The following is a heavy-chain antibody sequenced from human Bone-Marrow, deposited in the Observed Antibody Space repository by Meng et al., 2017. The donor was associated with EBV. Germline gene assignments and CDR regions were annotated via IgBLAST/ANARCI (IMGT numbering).Heavy chain of an antibody. Sequence: RRWRESGPGQVKPSETLSLTCTVSGDSISSFYYWGWIRQPPGRGLEWIGSVHYTGSTYYSPSLKSRVTVSIDTSKNQFSLRLTSVTAADTAVYYCARPFPSWQSPRLDPFGAWGQGTLVTVSS. CDR3: ARPFPSWQSPRLDPFGA. CDR1: GDSISSFYY. CDR2: VHYTGST. D-gene: IGHD6-19*01. V-gene: IGHV4-39*01. J-gene: IGHJ5*02.